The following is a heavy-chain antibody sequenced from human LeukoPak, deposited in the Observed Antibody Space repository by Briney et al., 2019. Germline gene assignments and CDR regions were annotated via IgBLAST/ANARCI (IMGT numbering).Heavy chain of an antibody. CDR2: IHSNGGT. CDR3: ARSYCSSCPDGN. V-gene: IGHV4-39*01. Sequence: SETLSLTCTVSGGAISGSTYYWGWIRQPPGKGLEWIGSIHSNGGTYYNPSLKSRVTISVDTSKNQFSLELSSVTATDTAVYYCARSYCSSCPDGNWGQGTMVTVSS. D-gene: IGHD6-13*01. J-gene: IGHJ3*01. CDR1: GGAISGSTYY.